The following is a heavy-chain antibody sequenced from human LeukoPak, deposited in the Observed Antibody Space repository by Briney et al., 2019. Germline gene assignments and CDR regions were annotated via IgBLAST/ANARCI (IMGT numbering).Heavy chain of an antibody. CDR3: ARDSAAFYYYYYMDV. CDR2: ISSSGSTI. V-gene: IGHV3-48*04. Sequence: GGSLRLSCAASGFTFSSYSMNWVRQAPGKGLEWVPYISSSGSTIYYADSVKGRFTISRDNAKNSLYLQMNSLRAEDTAVYYCARDSAAFYYYYYMDVWGKGTTVTISS. D-gene: IGHD6-13*01. J-gene: IGHJ6*03. CDR1: GFTFSSYS.